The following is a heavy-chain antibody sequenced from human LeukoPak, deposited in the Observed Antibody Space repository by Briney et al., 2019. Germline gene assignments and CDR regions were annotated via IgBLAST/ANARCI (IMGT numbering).Heavy chain of an antibody. CDR1: GGSFSGYY. CDR2: INHSGST. V-gene: IGHV4-34*01. J-gene: IGHJ4*02. Sequence: SDTLSLTCAVYGGSFSGYYWSWIRQPPGKGLEWIGEINHSGSTNYNPSLNSRVTISVDTSKNQFSLKLSSVTAADTDVYYCARGFAYFDHWGQGTLVTVSS. CDR3: ARGFAYFDH.